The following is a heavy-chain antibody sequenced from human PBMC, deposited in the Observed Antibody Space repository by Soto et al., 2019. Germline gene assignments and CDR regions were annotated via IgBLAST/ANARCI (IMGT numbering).Heavy chain of an antibody. CDR1: GFTFSSYA. Sequence: QVQLVESGGGVGQPGRSLRLSCAASGFTFSSYAMHWVRQAPGKGLGWVAVISYDGSNTYYADSVKGRFTISRDNSKNTLYLQMNSVRAEDTAVYYCARGYYSDSSGYRGPFDHDAFDIWVQGTMVTVSS. D-gene: IGHD3-22*01. CDR3: ARGYYSDSSGYRGPFDHDAFDI. V-gene: IGHV3-30-3*01. J-gene: IGHJ3*02. CDR2: ISYDGSNT.